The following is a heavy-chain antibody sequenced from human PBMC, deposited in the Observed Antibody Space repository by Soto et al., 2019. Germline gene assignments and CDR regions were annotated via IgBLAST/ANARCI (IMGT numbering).Heavy chain of an antibody. CDR2: IYHSGST. CDR1: GGSISSSNW. J-gene: IGHJ6*02. Sequence: QVQLQESGPGLVKPSGTLSLTCAVSGGSISSSNWWSWVRQPPGKGLEWIGEIYHSGSTNYNPSLKSRVTISVDKSKNQFSLRLTSVTAADTALYYCARVSGSYYYGMDVWGQGTTVTVSS. CDR3: ARVSGSYYYGMDV. D-gene: IGHD1-26*01. V-gene: IGHV4-4*02.